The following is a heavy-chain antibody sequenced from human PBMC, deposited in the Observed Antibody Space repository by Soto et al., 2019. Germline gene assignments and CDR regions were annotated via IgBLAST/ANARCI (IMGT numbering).Heavy chain of an antibody. D-gene: IGHD5-12*01. CDR3: ARDGGGYQLGDLLDY. V-gene: IGHV3-33*01. CDR1: GFTFSSYG. J-gene: IGHJ4*02. CDR2: IWYDGSNK. Sequence: QVQLVESGGGVVQPGRSLRLSCAASGFTFSSYGMHWVRQAPGKGLEWVAVIWYDGSNKYYADSVKGRFTISRDNAKNTLYLQMNSLRAEDTAVYYCARDGGGYQLGDLLDYWGQGTLVTVSS.